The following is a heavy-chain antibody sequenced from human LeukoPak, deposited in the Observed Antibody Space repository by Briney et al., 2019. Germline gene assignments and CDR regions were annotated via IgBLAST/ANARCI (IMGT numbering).Heavy chain of an antibody. J-gene: IGHJ5*02. CDR2: IYYSGST. CDR3: AASVWFGELIDSP. CDR1: GGSISSYY. D-gene: IGHD3-10*01. V-gene: IGHV4-59*08. Sequence: SETLSLTCTVSGGSISSYYWSWIRQPPGKGLEGIGYIYYSGSTNYNPSLKSRVTISVDTSKNQFSLKLSSVTAADTAVYYCAASVWFGELIDSPWGQGTLVTVSS.